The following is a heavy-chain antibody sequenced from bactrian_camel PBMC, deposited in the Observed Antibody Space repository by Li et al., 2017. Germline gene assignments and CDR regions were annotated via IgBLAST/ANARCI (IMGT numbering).Heavy chain of an antibody. V-gene: IGHV3S19*01. Sequence: VQLVESGGGLVQPGGSLRLSCAASGFTFSSYFMAWVRQAPGKGLEWVASFYPDGGSRYYLDSVKGRFTISRDNAKNTPYLHLNSLKTEDTAMYYCVKPNPDARGGFDHWGQGTQVTVS. CDR3: VKPNPDARGGFDH. CDR2: FYPDGGSR. CDR1: GFTFSSYF. J-gene: IGHJ4*01. D-gene: IGHD1*01.